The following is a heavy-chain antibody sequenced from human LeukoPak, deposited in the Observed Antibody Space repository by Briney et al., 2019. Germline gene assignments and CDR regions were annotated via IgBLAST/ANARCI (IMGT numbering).Heavy chain of an antibody. J-gene: IGHJ4*02. CDR1: GYTFTGYY. CDR2: MNPNSGNT. CDR3: ARGVRYSYGF. V-gene: IGHV1-8*03. D-gene: IGHD5-18*01. Sequence: ASVKVSCKASGYTFTGYYMHWVRQATGQGLEWMGWMNPNSGNTGYAQKFQGRVTITRNTSISTAYMELSSLRSEDTAVYYCARGVRYSYGFWGQGTLVTVSS.